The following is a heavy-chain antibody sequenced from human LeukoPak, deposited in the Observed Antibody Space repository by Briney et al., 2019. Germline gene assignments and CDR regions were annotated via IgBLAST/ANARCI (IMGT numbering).Heavy chain of an antibody. Sequence: ASVKVSCKASGGTFSSYAISWVRQAPGQGLEWMGGIIPIFGTANYAQKFQGRVTITANESTSTAYMELGSLRSEDTAVYYCARDSQSGWTTSSAFDPWGQGTLVTVSS. CDR2: IIPIFGTA. J-gene: IGHJ5*02. CDR1: GGTFSSYA. CDR3: ARDSQSGWTTSSAFDP. D-gene: IGHD3/OR15-3a*01. V-gene: IGHV1-69*13.